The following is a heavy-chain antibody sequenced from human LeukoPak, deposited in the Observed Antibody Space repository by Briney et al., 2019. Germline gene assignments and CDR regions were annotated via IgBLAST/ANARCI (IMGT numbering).Heavy chain of an antibody. Sequence: SVKVSCKASGGTFSSYAISWVRQAPGQGLEWMGGIIPIFGTANYAQKFQGRVTITTDESTSTAYMELSSLRSEDTAVYYCARGPRYYDILTGYYDYYYYYMDVWGQGTLVTVSS. CDR3: ARGPRYYDILTGYYDYYYYYMDV. J-gene: IGHJ6*03. D-gene: IGHD3-9*01. CDR1: GGTFSSYA. V-gene: IGHV1-69*05. CDR2: IIPIFGTA.